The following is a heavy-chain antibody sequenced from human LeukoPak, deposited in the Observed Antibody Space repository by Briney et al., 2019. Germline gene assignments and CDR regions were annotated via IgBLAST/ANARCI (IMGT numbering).Heavy chain of an antibody. Sequence: ASVKVSCKASGYTFTGYYMHWVRQAPGQGLEWMGWINPNSGGTNYAQKFQGRVTMTRNTSISTAYMELSSLRSEDTAVYYCARGRRGRYCSSTSCYIYYYYMDVWGKGTTVTVSS. D-gene: IGHD2-2*02. CDR3: ARGRRGRYCSSTSCYIYYYYMDV. CDR2: INPNSGGT. J-gene: IGHJ6*03. CDR1: GYTFTGYY. V-gene: IGHV1-2*02.